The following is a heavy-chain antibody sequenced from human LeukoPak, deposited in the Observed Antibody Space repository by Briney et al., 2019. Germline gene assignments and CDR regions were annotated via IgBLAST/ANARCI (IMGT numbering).Heavy chain of an antibody. Sequence: SVKVSCKASGGTFSSYAISWVRQAPGQGLEWMGRIIPILGIANYAQKFQGRVTITADKSTSTAYMELSSLRSEDTAVYYCARETYCGGDCYSELWFDPWGQGTLATVSS. J-gene: IGHJ5*02. CDR3: ARETYCGGDCYSELWFDP. CDR2: IIPILGIA. CDR1: GGTFSSYA. V-gene: IGHV1-69*04. D-gene: IGHD2-21*02.